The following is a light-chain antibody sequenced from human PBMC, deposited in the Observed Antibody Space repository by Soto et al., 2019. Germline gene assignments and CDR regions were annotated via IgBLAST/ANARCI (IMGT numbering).Light chain of an antibody. CDR2: EVS. J-gene: IGLJ2*01. V-gene: IGLV2-8*01. Sequence: QSALTQPPSASGSPGQSVTISCTGTSSDVGGYNYVSWYQQHPGKAPKLMIYEVSKRPSGVPDRFSGSKSGNTASLTVSGLQAEDEADYYCSSFSSITREVFGGGTQLTVL. CDR3: SSFSSITREV. CDR1: SSDVGGYNY.